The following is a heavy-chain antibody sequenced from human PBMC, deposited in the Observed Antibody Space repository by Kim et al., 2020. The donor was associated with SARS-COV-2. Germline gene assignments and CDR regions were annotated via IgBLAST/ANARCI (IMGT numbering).Heavy chain of an antibody. V-gene: IGHV4-59*01. J-gene: IGHJ4*02. Sequence: NPSLKRRVPISVDTSKNKFSLKLSPVTAEDTAVYYCARDLDYYGSGSLDYWGQGTLVTVSS. D-gene: IGHD3-10*01. CDR3: ARDLDYYGSGSLDY.